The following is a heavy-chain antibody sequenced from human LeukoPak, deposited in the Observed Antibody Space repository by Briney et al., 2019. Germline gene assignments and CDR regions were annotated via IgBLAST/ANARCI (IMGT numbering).Heavy chain of an antibody. V-gene: IGHV3-30*18. CDR1: GFTFGSYG. CDR2: ISYDGSNK. J-gene: IGHJ4*02. Sequence: NPGGSLRLSCAASGFTFGSYGMHWVRQAPGKGLEWVAVISYDGSNKYYADSVKGRFTISRDNSKNTLYLQMNSLRAEDTAVYYCAKIWGSSSVDDYWGQGTLVTVSS. CDR3: AKIWGSSSVDDY. D-gene: IGHD6-6*01.